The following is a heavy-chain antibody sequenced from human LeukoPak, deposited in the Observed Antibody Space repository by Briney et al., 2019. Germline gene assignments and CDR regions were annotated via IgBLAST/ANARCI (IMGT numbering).Heavy chain of an antibody. CDR1: GFTFSSNS. D-gene: IGHD2-2*01. CDR2: ISTTSDYK. V-gene: IGHV3-21*01. J-gene: IGHJ4*02. CDR3: ARARDCSSTSCYGVGDF. Sequence: GGSLRLSCAASGFTFSSNSMNWVRQAPGKGLEWVSAISTTSDYKHYADSVKGRFTTSRDNAKNPLYLQMNSLRAEDTAVYYCARARDCSSTSCYGVGDFWGQGTLVTVSS.